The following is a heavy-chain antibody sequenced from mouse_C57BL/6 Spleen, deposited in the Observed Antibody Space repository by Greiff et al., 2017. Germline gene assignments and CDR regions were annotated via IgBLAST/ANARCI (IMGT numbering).Heavy chain of an antibody. CDR1: GYTFTSYW. CDR3: VSQYSNFPDWYFDV. V-gene: IGHV1-64*01. Sequence: VQLQQSGTELVKPGASVKLSCKASGYTFTSYWMHWVKQRPGQGLEWIGMIHPNSGSTNYNEKFKSKATLTVDKSSSTAYMQLSSLTSEDSAVYYCVSQYSNFPDWYFDVWGTGTTVTVSS. J-gene: IGHJ1*03. CDR2: IHPNSGST. D-gene: IGHD2-5*01.